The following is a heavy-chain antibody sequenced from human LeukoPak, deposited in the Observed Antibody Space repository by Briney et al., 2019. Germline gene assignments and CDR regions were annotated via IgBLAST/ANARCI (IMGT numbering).Heavy chain of an antibody. CDR2: INHVGSI. Sequence: SETLSLTCAVYGGSLSGYYWNWIRQPPGKGLEWIREINHVGSISYNPSLKSRVSISVDTSKNQFSLKLSSVTAADTAVYYCARTYCSSDTCYTHGFVYWGQGTLATVSS. V-gene: IGHV4-34*01. D-gene: IGHD2-2*01. CDR1: GGSLSGYY. J-gene: IGHJ4*02. CDR3: ARTYCSSDTCYTHGFVY.